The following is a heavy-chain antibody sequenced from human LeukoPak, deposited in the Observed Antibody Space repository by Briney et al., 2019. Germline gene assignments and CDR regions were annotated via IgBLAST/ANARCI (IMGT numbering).Heavy chain of an antibody. CDR1: GYTFTGYY. D-gene: IGHD3-9*01. J-gene: IGHJ4*02. Sequence: ASVKVSCKASGYTFTGYYMHWVRQAPGQGLEWMGWINPNSGGTNYAQKFQGRVTMTEDTSTDTAYMELSSLRSEDTAVYYCATGLLRYFDWLSSGNDYWGQGTLVTVSS. CDR3: ATGLLRYFDWLSSGNDY. CDR2: INPNSGGT. V-gene: IGHV1-2*02.